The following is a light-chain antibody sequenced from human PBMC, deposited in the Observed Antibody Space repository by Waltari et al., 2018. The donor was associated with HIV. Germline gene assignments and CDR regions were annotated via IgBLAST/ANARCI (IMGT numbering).Light chain of an antibody. CDR1: SSNIGAGYD. V-gene: IGLV1-40*01. CDR3: QSYDSSLSAFV. J-gene: IGLJ1*01. CDR2: GNN. Sequence: QSVLTQPPSVSGAPGQRVTISCTGSSSNIGAGYDVHWSQQLPGTAPKLLIYGNNNRPSRFPDRFSGSKSGTSASLAITGLQAEDEADYYCQSYDSSLSAFVFGTGTKVTVL.